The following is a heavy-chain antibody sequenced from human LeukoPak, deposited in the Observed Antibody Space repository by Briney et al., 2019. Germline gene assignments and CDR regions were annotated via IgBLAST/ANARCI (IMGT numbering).Heavy chain of an antibody. CDR3: AKDLDIVATITGN. CDR1: GFTFSSYA. J-gene: IGHJ4*02. V-gene: IGHV3-23*01. D-gene: IGHD5-12*01. CDR2: VSGSGGST. Sequence: GGSLRLSCAASGFTFSSYAMSWVRQAPGKGLEWVSGVSGSGGSTYYADSVKGRFTISRDNSKNTLCLQMNSLRAEDTAVYYCAKDLDIVATITGNWGQGTLVTVSS.